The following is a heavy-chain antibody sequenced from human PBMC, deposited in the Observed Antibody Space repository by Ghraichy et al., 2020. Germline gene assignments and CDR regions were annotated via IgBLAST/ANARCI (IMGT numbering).Heavy chain of an antibody. D-gene: IGHD4-17*01. CDR3: AKVGGYGVPRDYMDV. CDR1: GFTFSSYA. J-gene: IGHJ6*03. V-gene: IGHV3-23*01. CDR2: ISGSGGST. Sequence: GGSLRLSCAASGFTFSSYAMSWVRQAPGKGLEWVSAISGSGGSTYYADSVKGRFTIFRDNSKNTLYLQMNSLRAEDTAVYYCAKVGGYGVPRDYMDVWGKGTTVTVSS.